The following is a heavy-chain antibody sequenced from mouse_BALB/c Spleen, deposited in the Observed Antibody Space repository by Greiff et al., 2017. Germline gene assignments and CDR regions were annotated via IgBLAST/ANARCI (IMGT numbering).Heavy chain of an antibody. Sequence: DVMLVESGGGLVQPGGSRKLSCAASGFTFSSFGMHWVRQAPEKGLEWVAYISSGSSTIYYADTVKGRFTISRDNPKNTLFLQMTSLRSEDTAMYYCARASYGYDDYFDYWGQGTTLTVSS. J-gene: IGHJ2*01. V-gene: IGHV5-17*02. CDR2: ISSGSSTI. CDR3: ARASYGYDDYFDY. D-gene: IGHD2-9*01. CDR1: GFTFSSFG.